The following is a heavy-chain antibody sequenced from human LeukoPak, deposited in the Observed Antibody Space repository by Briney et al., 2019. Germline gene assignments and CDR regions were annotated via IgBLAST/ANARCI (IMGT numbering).Heavy chain of an antibody. V-gene: IGHV1-69*04. CDR2: IIPILGIA. Sequence: WVTVSCKASGGTFSSYAISWVRQAPGQGLEWMGRIIPILGIANYAQKFQGRVTITADKSTSTAYMELSSLRSEDTAVYYCARETMIVVVITISAFDIWGQGTMVTVSS. D-gene: IGHD3-22*01. CDR1: GGTFSSYA. J-gene: IGHJ3*02. CDR3: ARETMIVVVITISAFDI.